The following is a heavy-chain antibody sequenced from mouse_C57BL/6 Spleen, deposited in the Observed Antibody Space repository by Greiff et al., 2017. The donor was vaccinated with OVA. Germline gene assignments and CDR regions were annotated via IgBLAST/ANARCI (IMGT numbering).Heavy chain of an antibody. CDR1: GYTFTSYW. CDR3: ARSSGSSWYFDY. V-gene: IGHV1-50*01. Sequence: VQLQQPGAELVKPGASVKLSCKASGYTFTSYWMQWVKQRPGQGLEWIGEIDPSDSYTNYNQKFKGKATLTVDTSSSTAYMQLSSLTSEDSAVYYCARSSGSSWYFDYWGQGTTLTVSS. J-gene: IGHJ2*01. CDR2: IDPSDSYT. D-gene: IGHD1-1*01.